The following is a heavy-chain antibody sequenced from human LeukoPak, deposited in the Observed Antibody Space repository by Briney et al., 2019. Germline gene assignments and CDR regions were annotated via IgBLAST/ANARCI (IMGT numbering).Heavy chain of an antibody. CDR2: IYYSGST. Sequence: PSETLSLTCTVSGGSISSYYWSWIRQPPGKGLEWIGYIYYSGSTNYNPSLKNRVAISRDTSKNQLSLKLSSVTAADTAVYYCARDRGSAGGFDFWGQGTLVTVSS. V-gene: IGHV4-59*01. CDR3: ARDRGSAGGFDF. D-gene: IGHD6-13*01. CDR1: GGSISSYY. J-gene: IGHJ4*02.